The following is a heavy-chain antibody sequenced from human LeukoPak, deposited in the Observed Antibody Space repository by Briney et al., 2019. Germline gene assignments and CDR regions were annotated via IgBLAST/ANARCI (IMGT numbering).Heavy chain of an antibody. CDR2: ISGSGVST. Sequence: GGSLRLSCAASGFTFTSYAINWVRQAPGKGLEWVSGISGSGVSTYYADSVKGRFTISRDNSENTVYLQMDSQRVEDSCVYSSIWGSLGNRDGRYYFDYWGQGTLVTVSS. V-gene: IGHV3-23*01. D-gene: IGHD3-10*01. CDR3: IWGSLGNRDGRYYFDY. J-gene: IGHJ4*02. CDR1: GFTFTSYA.